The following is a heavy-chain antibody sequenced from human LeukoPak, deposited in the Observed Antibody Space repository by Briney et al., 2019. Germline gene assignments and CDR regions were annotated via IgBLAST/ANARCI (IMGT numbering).Heavy chain of an antibody. J-gene: IGHJ4*02. Sequence: GGSLRLSCAASGFTFSSYSMNWVRQAPGKGLEWVSSIGSSSTYTYYADSVKGRFTISRDNAKNSLYLQMNSLRAEDTAVYYCARDKSKASGYDLGDYWGQGTLVTVSS. V-gene: IGHV3-21*01. CDR3: ARDKSKASGYDLGDY. D-gene: IGHD5-12*01. CDR1: GFTFSSYS. CDR2: IGSSSTYT.